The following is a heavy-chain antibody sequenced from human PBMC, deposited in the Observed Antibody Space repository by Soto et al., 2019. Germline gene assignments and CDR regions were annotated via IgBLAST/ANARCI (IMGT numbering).Heavy chain of an antibody. CDR1: GGTFSSYA. CDR2: IIPIFGTA. J-gene: IGHJ6*02. D-gene: IGHD2-2*02. V-gene: IGHV1-69*06. CDR3: ARERRGYCSSTSCYTGPYYYYYGMDV. Sequence: QVQLVQSGAEVKKPGSSVKVSCKASGGTFSSYAISWVRQSPGQGLEWMGWIIPIFGTANYAQKFQGRVTITADNSTRTAYMELSSLRSEDTAVYYCARERRGYCSSTSCYTGPYYYYYGMDVWGQGTTVTVSS.